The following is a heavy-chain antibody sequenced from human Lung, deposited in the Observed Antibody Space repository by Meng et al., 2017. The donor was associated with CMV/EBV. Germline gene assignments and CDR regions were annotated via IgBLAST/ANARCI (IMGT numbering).Heavy chain of an antibody. J-gene: IGHJ6*02. D-gene: IGHD3-3*01. V-gene: IGHV3-23*01. Sequence: GESLKISCAASGFTFSSYAMSWVRQAPGKGLEWVSAISGSGGSTYYADSVKGRFTISRDNSKNTLYLQMNSLRAEDTAVYYCAKDLGGETDFWSGYLYYYYYYGMDVWGQGPTVTFSS. CDR1: GFTFSSYA. CDR2: ISGSGGST. CDR3: AKDLGGETDFWSGYLYYYYYYGMDV.